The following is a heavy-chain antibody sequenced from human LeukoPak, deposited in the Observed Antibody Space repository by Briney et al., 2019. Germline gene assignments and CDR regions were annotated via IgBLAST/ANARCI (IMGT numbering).Heavy chain of an antibody. D-gene: IGHD4-17*01. J-gene: IGHJ6*02. CDR1: GFTFSSYA. Sequence: PGGSLRLTCAASGFTFSSYAMHWVRQAPGKGLEWVAVISYDGSNKYYADSVKGRFTISRDNSKNTLYLQMNSLRAEDTAVYYCARDSYGDFNYYYYGMDVWGQGTTVTVSS. CDR3: ARDSYGDFNYYYYGMDV. V-gene: IGHV3-30-3*01. CDR2: ISYDGSNK.